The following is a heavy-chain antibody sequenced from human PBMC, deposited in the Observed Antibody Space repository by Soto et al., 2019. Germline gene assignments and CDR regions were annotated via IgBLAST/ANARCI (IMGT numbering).Heavy chain of an antibody. J-gene: IGHJ4*02. V-gene: IGHV4-59*01. Sequence: SETLSLTCTFSGGSISSYYWSWIRQPPGKGLEWIGYIYYSGSTNYNPSLKSRVTMSVDTSKNQFSLKLSSVTAADTAVYYCASLSGSSPTADYWGQGTLVTVSS. D-gene: IGHD1-26*01. CDR1: GGSISSYY. CDR3: ASLSGSSPTADY. CDR2: IYYSGST.